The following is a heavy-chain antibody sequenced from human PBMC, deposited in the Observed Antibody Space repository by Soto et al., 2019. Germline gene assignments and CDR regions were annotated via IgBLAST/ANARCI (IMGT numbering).Heavy chain of an antibody. CDR1: GGSISSSNW. CDR3: ARDSGLELGRGEYYYYYYGMDV. CDR2: IYHSGST. Sequence: SETLSLTCAVSGGSISSSNWWSWVRQPPGKGLEWIGEIYHSGSTNYNPSLKSRVTISVDKSKNQFSLKLSSVTAADTAVYYCARDSGLELGRGEYYYYYYGMDVWGQGTTVTVSS. D-gene: IGHD1-7*01. V-gene: IGHV4-4*02. J-gene: IGHJ6*02.